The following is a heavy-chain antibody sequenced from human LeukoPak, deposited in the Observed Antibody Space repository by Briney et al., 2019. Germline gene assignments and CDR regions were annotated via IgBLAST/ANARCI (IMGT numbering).Heavy chain of an antibody. CDR3: ARQRGQVAGTIDY. D-gene: IGHD6-19*01. Sequence: ASVKVSCKASGGTFSSYAISWVRRAPGQGLEWLGRIIPILGIANYAQKFQGRVTITADKSTSTAFMELSSLRSEDTAVYYCARQRGQVAGTIDYWGQGTLVTVSS. CDR2: IIPILGIA. CDR1: GGTFSSYA. J-gene: IGHJ4*02. V-gene: IGHV1-69*04.